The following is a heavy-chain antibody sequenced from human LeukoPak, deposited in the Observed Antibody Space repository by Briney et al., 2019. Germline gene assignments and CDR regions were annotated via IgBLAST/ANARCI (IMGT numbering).Heavy chain of an antibody. D-gene: IGHD3-3*01. V-gene: IGHV3-66*02. Sequence: GGSLRLSCAASGFTVSSNYMSWVRQAPGKGLEWVSVIYSGGSTYYADSVKGRFTISRDNPKNTLYLQMNSLRAEDTAVYYCARGMQYYDFWSGVQGAFDIWGQGTMVTVSS. CDR2: IYSGGST. CDR1: GFTVSSNY. CDR3: ARGMQYYDFWSGVQGAFDI. J-gene: IGHJ3*02.